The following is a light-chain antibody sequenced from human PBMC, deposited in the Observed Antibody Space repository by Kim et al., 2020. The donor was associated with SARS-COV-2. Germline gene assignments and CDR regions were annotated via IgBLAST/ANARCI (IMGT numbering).Light chain of an antibody. CDR2: GRD. CDR3: KSRDSRGKVV. CDR1: SLRRYY. J-gene: IGLJ2*01. V-gene: IGLV3-19*01. Sequence: SSELTQDPAVSVALGQTVRITCQGDSLRRYYATWYQQKSGQAPVLVFYGRDKRPSGIPDRFSGSSSGNTASLTITGAQAADEADYYCKSRDSRGKVVFGGGTKLTVL.